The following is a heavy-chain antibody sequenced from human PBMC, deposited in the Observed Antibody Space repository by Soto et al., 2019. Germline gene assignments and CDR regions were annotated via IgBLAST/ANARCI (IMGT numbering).Heavy chain of an antibody. CDR2: MYHIGIT. CDR3: ARSMYSTSAQLYYGMDV. Sequence: PSETLSLTCAVSGYSIRSGYFWGWIRQPPGKGLEWIGSMYHIGITYYNLSLKSRVTISVDTSMNQLTLKLSSATAADTAVYYCARSMYSTSAQLYYGMDVWGQGTTVTVSS. D-gene: IGHD6-6*01. V-gene: IGHV4-38-2*01. J-gene: IGHJ6*02. CDR1: GYSIRSGYF.